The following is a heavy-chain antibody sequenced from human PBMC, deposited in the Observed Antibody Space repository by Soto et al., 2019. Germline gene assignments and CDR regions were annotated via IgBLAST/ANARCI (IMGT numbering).Heavy chain of an antibody. CDR2: ISAYNGNT. V-gene: IGHV1-18*01. CDR3: ARERYYYGSGSYSLPLYYYYGMDV. Sequence: QVQLVQSGAEVKKPGASVKVSCKASGYTFTSYGISWVRQAPGQGLEWMGWISAYNGNTNYAQKLQGRVTMTTDTSTSTAYMELRSLRSDDTAVYYCARERYYYGSGSYSLPLYYYYGMDVWGQGTTVTVSS. J-gene: IGHJ6*02. CDR1: GYTFTSYG. D-gene: IGHD3-10*01.